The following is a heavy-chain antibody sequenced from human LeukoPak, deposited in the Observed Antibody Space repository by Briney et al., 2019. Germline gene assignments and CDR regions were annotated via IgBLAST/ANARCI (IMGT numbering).Heavy chain of an antibody. Sequence: PGGSLRLSCAASGFTFDDYGMSWVRQAPGKGLEWVSGINWNGGSTGYADSVKGRFTISRDNAKNSLYLQMNSLRAEDTALYYCARDRGNNYDYVWGSYRPYYFDYWGQGTLVTVSS. CDR3: ARDRGNNYDYVWGSYRPYYFDY. V-gene: IGHV3-20*04. CDR1: GFTFDDYG. CDR2: INWNGGST. J-gene: IGHJ4*02. D-gene: IGHD3-16*02.